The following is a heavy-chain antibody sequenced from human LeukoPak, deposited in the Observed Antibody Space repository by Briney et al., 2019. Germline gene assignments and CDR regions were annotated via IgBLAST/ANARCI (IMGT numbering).Heavy chain of an antibody. J-gene: IGHJ4*02. CDR2: IYPGDSDT. Sequence: GESLKISCKGSGYSFTSYWIGWVRQMPGEGLEWMGIIYPGDSDTTYSPPFQGQVTISADKSNSTAYLQWSSLKASDTAMYYCARRKQQLSSRGYFDYWGQGTLVTVSS. V-gene: IGHV5-51*01. CDR1: GYSFTSYW. D-gene: IGHD6-13*01. CDR3: ARRKQQLSSRGYFDY.